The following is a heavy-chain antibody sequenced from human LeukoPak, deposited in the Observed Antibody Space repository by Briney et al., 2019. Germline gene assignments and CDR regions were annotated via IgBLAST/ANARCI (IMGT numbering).Heavy chain of an antibody. CDR2: INPNSGGT. CDR3: ARDKEGVAAVL. Sequence: ASVKVSCMASGDTLTGYYMHWVRQAPGQGLEWMGRINPNSGGTNYAQKFQGGVTMTRDTSISTAYMELSRLRSDDTAVYYCARDKEGVAAVLWGQGTLVTVSS. CDR1: GDTLTGYY. V-gene: IGHV1-2*06. D-gene: IGHD6-13*01. J-gene: IGHJ4*02.